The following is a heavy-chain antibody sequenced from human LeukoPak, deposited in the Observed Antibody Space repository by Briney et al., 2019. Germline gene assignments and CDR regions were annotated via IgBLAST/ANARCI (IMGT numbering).Heavy chain of an antibody. Sequence: AVYLTLSCSGSGFTGSSYEWNWVRHAPGQGRGWVSNITNRGHTKYDADSVKGRFAITRDNAKKSLYLQMKSRRAEDTVVYHCATISLGAPEPWGQGTLVTVSS. J-gene: IGHJ4*02. CDR2: ITNRGHTK. D-gene: IGHD2-21*01. CDR1: GFTGSSYE. CDR3: ATISLGAPEP. V-gene: IGHV3-48*03.